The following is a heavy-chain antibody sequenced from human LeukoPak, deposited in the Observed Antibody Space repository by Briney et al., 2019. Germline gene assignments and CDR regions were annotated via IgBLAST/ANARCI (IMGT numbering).Heavy chain of an antibody. CDR1: GGSISYYY. Sequence: SETLSLTCTVSGGSISYYYWSWIRQSPGKGLEWIGYIYYSGTTNYNPSLKSRVTISVDTSKNQFSPQLRSVTAADTAVYYCAREDPQTTVPEGMDVWGQGTTVTVSS. CDR3: AREDPQTTVPEGMDV. J-gene: IGHJ6*02. CDR2: IYYSGTT. D-gene: IGHD4-17*01. V-gene: IGHV4-59*01.